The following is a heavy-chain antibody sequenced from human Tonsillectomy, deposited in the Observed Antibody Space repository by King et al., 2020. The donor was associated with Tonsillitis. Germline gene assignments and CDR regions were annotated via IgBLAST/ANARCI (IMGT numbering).Heavy chain of an antibody. CDR2: IYYSGNI. J-gene: IGHJ4*02. V-gene: IGHV4-59*02. CDR1: GGSVSSSY. Sequence: VQLQESGPGLVKPSETLSLTCTVSGGSVSSSYWSWVRQPPGKGLEWIAYIYYSGNIHSTPSLRGRVTISVDTSKNQFSLRLSSLTAEDTAVYYCTRGEYYFDYWGQGTLVTVSS. CDR3: TRGEYYFDY.